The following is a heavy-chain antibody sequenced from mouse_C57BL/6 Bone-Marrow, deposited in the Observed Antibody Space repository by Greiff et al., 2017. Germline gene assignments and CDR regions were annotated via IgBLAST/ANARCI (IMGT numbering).Heavy chain of an antibody. CDR3: ARPEGYPWFAY. V-gene: IGHV1-81*01. CDR1: GYNFTSHG. D-gene: IGHD2-3*01. CDR2: IYPRSGNT. Sequence: VQLQESGAELARPGASVKLSCKASGYNFTSHGISWVKQRTGQGLEWIGEIYPRSGNTYYNEKFKGKATLTADKASSTAYMELRSLTSEDSAVYFCARPEGYPWFAYWGQGTLVTVSA. J-gene: IGHJ3*01.